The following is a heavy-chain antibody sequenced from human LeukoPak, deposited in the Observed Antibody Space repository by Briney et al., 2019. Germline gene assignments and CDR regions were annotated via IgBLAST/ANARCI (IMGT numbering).Heavy chain of an antibody. J-gene: IGHJ4*02. CDR3: ARMNSSSHFDF. D-gene: IGHD6-13*01. V-gene: IGHV3-66*01. CDR2: IHSDGST. Sequence: GSLRLSCAASGFTLSDYFMSWIRQAPGKGLEWVSVIHSDGSTYYADYVKGRFIVSRDISKNTLYLQMNSLRAEDTAVYYCARMNSSSHFDFWGQGTLVTVSS. CDR1: GFTLSDYF.